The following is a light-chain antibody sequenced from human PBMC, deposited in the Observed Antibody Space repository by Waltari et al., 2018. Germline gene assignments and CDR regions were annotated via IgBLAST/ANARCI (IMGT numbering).Light chain of an antibody. CDR2: DVD. Sequence: QPALTQPRPVSGSPGQSVTISCTGRSSDVGGYDYVSWYRQYPGTAPKLILHDVDKRPSGVPDRFSGSKSGNTASLTISGLQAEDEADYYCCAYAGDFLFGGGTKLTVL. J-gene: IGLJ2*01. CDR3: CAYAGDFL. V-gene: IGLV2-11*01. CDR1: SSDVGGYDY.